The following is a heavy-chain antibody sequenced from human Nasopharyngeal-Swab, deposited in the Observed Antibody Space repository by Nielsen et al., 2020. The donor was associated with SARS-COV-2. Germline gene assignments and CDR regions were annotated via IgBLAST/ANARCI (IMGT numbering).Heavy chain of an antibody. D-gene: IGHD3-10*01. V-gene: IGHV3-23*01. CDR3: AKKRVTMVRGVQAPTDY. J-gene: IGHJ4*02. CDR1: GFTFSSYA. CDR2: ISGSGGST. Sequence: GGSLRLSCAASGFTFSSYAMSWVRQAPGKWLEWVSAISGSGGSTYYADSVKGRFTISRDNSKNTLYLQMNSLRAEDTAVYYCAKKRVTMVRGVQAPTDYWGQGTLVTVSS.